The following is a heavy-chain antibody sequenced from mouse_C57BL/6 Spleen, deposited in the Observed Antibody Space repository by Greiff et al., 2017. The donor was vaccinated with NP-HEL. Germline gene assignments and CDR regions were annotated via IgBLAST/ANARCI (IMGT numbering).Heavy chain of an antibody. CDR3: ARGDVVYFDY. CDR2: IYPGDGDT. Sequence: VQLQQSGPELVKPGASVKISCKASGYAFSSSWMNWVKQRPGKGLEWIGRIYPGDGDTNYNGKFKGKATLTADKSSSTAYMQLSSLTSEDSAVYDCARGDVVYFDYWGQGTTLTVSS. CDR1: GYAFSSSW. J-gene: IGHJ2*01. D-gene: IGHD1-1*02. V-gene: IGHV1-82*01.